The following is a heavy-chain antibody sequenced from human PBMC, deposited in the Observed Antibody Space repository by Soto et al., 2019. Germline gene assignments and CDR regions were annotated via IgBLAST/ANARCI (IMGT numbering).Heavy chain of an antibody. Sequence: QVQLQQWGAGLLKPSETLSLTCGVSGASLSGVYWTWIRQTPGRGLEWLGEINHSGIAYYNPALGERVTISVDTSKKQYSLSLTSVTAVDTGRYYCARAFKGIIENTGWPNRYYYGLDVWAQGTAVILSS. CDR1: GASLSGVY. V-gene: IGHV4-34*01. CDR3: ARAFKGIIENTGWPNRYYYGLDV. D-gene: IGHD6-19*01. J-gene: IGHJ6*02. CDR2: INHSGIA.